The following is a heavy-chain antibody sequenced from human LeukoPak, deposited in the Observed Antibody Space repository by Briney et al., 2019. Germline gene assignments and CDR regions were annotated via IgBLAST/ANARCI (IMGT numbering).Heavy chain of an antibody. D-gene: IGHD2-15*01. Sequence: PSETLSLTCAVSGGSISRGGYSWSWIRQPPGKGLEWIGYFYYSGSTYYNPSLKSRVTISVDTSKNQLSLKLSSATAADTAVYYCASIVVVAAIYRAFDYWGQGTLVTVSS. CDR1: GGSISRGGYS. V-gene: IGHV4-30-4*07. CDR3: ASIVVVAAIYRAFDY. CDR2: FYYSGST. J-gene: IGHJ4*02.